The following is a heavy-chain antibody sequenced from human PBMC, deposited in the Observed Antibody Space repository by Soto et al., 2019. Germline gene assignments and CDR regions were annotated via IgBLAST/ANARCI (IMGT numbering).Heavy chain of an antibody. CDR3: AGGRVVPDAIWEFDP. V-gene: IGHV1-18*01. D-gene: IGHD2-2*01. CDR2: ISAYNGNT. Sequence: QVQLVQSGAEVKKPGASVKVSCKASGYTFTSYGISWVRQAPGQGLEWMGWISAYNGNTNYAQKLQGRVTMTTYTSTSTAYMELRSLRSDDTAVDDCAGGRVVPDAIWEFDPWGQGTLVTVSS. J-gene: IGHJ5*02. CDR1: GYTFTSYG.